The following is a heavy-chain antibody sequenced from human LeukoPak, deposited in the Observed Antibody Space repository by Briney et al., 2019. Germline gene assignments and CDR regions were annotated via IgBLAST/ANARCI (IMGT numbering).Heavy chain of an antibody. CDR2: ISYSGST. Sequence: PSETLSLTCTVSGGSFSSSGYYWGWIRQPPGKGLEWFGSISYSGSTYYNPSLKSRVTISVDTSKNQFSLKLRSVTAADTALYYCARLARPARTGFDCWGQGTLVTVSS. J-gene: IGHJ4*02. CDR1: GGSFSSSGYY. CDR3: ARLARPARTGFDC. V-gene: IGHV4-39*01. D-gene: IGHD1-14*01.